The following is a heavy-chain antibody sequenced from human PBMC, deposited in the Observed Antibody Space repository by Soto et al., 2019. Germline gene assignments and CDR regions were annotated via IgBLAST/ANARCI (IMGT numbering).Heavy chain of an antibody. CDR1: GFTFDDYA. V-gene: IGHV3-9*01. CDR2: ISWNSGSI. J-gene: IGHJ3*02. CDR3: AKGLHLYSGYDFHAFDI. Sequence: GGSLRLSCAASGFTFDDYAMHWVRQAPGKGLEWVSGISWNSGSIGYADSVKGRFTISRDNAKNSLYLQMNSLRAEDTALYYCAKGLHLYSGYDFHAFDIWGQGTMVTVSS. D-gene: IGHD5-12*01.